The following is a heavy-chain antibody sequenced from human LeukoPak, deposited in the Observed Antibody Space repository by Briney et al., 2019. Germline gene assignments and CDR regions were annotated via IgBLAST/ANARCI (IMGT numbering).Heavy chain of an antibody. Sequence: GGSLRLSCSASGFSFSSHAMHWVRQAPGKGLEYVSIISSNGGSTYYADSVKGRFTISRDNAKNSLYLQMNSLRAEDTAVYYCARDQWPLPYDYWGQGTLVTVSS. J-gene: IGHJ4*02. CDR3: ARDQWPLPYDY. CDR1: GFSFSSHA. V-gene: IGHV3-64*04. CDR2: ISSNGGST. D-gene: IGHD6-19*01.